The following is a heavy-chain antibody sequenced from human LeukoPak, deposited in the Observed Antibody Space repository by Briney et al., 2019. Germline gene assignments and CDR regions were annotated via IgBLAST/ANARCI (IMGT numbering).Heavy chain of an antibody. J-gene: IGHJ5*02. CDR1: GYTFTSYG. CDR2: ISAYNGNT. D-gene: IGHD1-26*01. CDR3: ARKELLLGWFDP. Sequence: SVQVSCKASGYTFTSYGISWVRQAPGQGLEWMGWISAYNGNTNYAQKLQGRVTMTTDTSTSTAYMELRSLRSDDTAVYYCARKELLLGWFDPWGQGTLVTVSS. V-gene: IGHV1-18*01.